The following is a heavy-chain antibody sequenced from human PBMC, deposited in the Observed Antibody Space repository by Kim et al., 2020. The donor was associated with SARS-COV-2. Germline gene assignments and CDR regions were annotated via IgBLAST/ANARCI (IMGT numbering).Heavy chain of an antibody. D-gene: IGHD6-13*01. CDR2: INPSGGST. J-gene: IGHJ5*02. CDR3: ARDSRRAAADNNWFDP. Sequence: ASVKVSCKASGYTFTSYYMHWVRQAPGQGLEWMGLINPSGGSTSYAQKFQGRVTMTRDTSTSTVYMELSSLRSEDTAVYYCARDSRRAAADNNWFDPWGQGTLVTVS. CDR1: GYTFTSYY. V-gene: IGHV1-46*01.